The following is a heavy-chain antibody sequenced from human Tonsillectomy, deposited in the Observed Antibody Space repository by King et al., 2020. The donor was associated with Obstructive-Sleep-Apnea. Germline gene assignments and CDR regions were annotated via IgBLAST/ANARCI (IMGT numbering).Heavy chain of an antibody. CDR3: ARVFDSSGYYYYGMDV. CDR2: VSYDGRNK. V-gene: IGHV3-30*04. D-gene: IGHD3-22*01. J-gene: IGHJ6*02. CDR1: GFTFRSYA. Sequence: VQLVQSGGGVVQPGRSLRLSCAASGFTFRSYAMHWVRQAPGKGLEWGAVVSYDGRNKYYADSVKGRFTISRDNSKNTLYLQMNSLRAEDTAVYYCARVFDSSGYYYYGMDVWGQGTTVTVSS.